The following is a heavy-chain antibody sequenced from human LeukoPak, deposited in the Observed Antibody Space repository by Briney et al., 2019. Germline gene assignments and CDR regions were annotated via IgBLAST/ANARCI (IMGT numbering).Heavy chain of an antibody. CDR2: IYYSGST. V-gene: IGHV4-59*01. CDR1: GGSISSYY. D-gene: IGHD3-22*01. J-gene: IGHJ3*02. CDR3: ARGRWDYYYDSSGYYNDAFDI. Sequence: SETLSLTCTVSGGSISSYYWSWIRQPPGKGLEWIGYIYYSGSTNYNPSLKSRVTISVDTSKNQFSLKLSSVTAADTAVYYCARGRWDYYYDSSGYYNDAFDIWGQGTMVTVSS.